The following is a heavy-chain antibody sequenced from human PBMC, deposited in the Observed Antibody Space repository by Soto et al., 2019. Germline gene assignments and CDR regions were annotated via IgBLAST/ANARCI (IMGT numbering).Heavy chain of an antibody. CDR3: AKVPGYDYVWGTYYYFDY. Sequence: GGSLRLSCAASGFTFNNYAMSWVRQAPGKGLEWLSSVSGGGSGTYYADSVKGRFTISRDNSKNTLYLQMNSLRAEDTAVYYCAKVPGYDYVWGTYYYFDYWGLGAQVTVSS. J-gene: IGHJ4*02. D-gene: IGHD3-16*01. CDR2: VSGGGSGT. CDR1: GFTFNNYA. V-gene: IGHV3-23*01.